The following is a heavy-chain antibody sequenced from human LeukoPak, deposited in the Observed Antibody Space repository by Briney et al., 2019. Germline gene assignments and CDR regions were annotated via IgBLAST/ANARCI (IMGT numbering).Heavy chain of an antibody. CDR3: AKAGSIRFDY. D-gene: IGHD1-26*01. CDR2: ISGSGGST. CDR1: GFIFSSSA. J-gene: IGHJ4*02. Sequence: PGGSLRLSCAASGFIFSSSAMSWVRQAPGKGLEWVSGISGSGGSTYYADSVKGRFTISRDNSKNTLYLQMNSLRAEDTAAYYCAKAGSIRFDYWGQGTLVTVSS. V-gene: IGHV3-23*01.